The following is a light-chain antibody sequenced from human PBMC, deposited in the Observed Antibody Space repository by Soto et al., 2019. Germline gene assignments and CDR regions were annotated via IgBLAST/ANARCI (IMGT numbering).Light chain of an antibody. V-gene: IGKV3-20*01. CDR3: QQYVSSFT. J-gene: IGKJ3*01. CDR2: GAS. CDR1: QSVSSSY. Sequence: ESVLTQSPDTLSLSPGERATLSCRASQSVSSSYLAWYQQKPGQAPRLLIYGASSRATGIPDRFSGSGSVTDFTLNISRLEPEDFAGYYCQQYVSSFTFGPGTKVDIK.